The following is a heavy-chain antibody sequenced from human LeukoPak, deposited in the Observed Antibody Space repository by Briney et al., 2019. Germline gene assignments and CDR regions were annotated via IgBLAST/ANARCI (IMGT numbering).Heavy chain of an antibody. J-gene: IGHJ4*02. V-gene: IGHV3-23*01. D-gene: IGHD4-17*01. CDR1: GFAFSSYY. CDR2: ISVSGDWT. Sequence: GGSLRLSCEASGFAFSSYYMIWVRQAPGKGLEWVSVISVSGDWTYYADSVKGRFTISRDNSTNTLYLQMNSLRAGDTAIYYCAKSGNTETVDYWGQGTLVTVSS. CDR3: AKSGNTETVDY.